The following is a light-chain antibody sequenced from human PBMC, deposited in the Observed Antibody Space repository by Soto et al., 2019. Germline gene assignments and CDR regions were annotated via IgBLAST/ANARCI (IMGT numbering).Light chain of an antibody. Sequence: QSALTQPRSVSGSPGQSVTISCTGTSSDVGGYNYVSWYQQHPGKAPKLMIYDVSKRPSGVPDRFSGSKSGNTASLTISGLQAEDEADHYCCSYAGSNTSVFGGGTKLTVL. CDR1: SSDVGGYNY. V-gene: IGLV2-11*01. CDR2: DVS. J-gene: IGLJ3*02. CDR3: CSYAGSNTSV.